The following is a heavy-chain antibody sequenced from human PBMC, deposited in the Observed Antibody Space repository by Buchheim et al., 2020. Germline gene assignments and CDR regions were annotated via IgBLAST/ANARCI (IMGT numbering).Heavy chain of an antibody. CDR1: GFTFSDYG. CDR2: IWYDGSDK. J-gene: IGHJ4*02. Sequence: QVQLVESGGGVVQPGRSLRLSCAASGFTFSDYGMHWVRQAPGKGLEWVAVIWYDGSDKYYADSVKGRFTISRDNSENTLYLQMNSLRAEDTAVYYCARKMGNCSGGICPISLLFDYWGQGTL. D-gene: IGHD2-15*01. V-gene: IGHV3-33*01. CDR3: ARKMGNCSGGICPISLLFDY.